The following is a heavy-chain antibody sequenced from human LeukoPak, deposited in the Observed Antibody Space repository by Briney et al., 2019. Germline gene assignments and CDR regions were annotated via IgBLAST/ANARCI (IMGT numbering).Heavy chain of an antibody. D-gene: IGHD6-13*01. CDR1: GFTFSSYS. CDR2: ISSSSSYI. J-gene: IGHJ4*02. V-gene: IGHV3-21*01. CDR3: ARDICVPCPHPITAAGTGADY. Sequence: VGSLRLSCAASGFTFSSYSMNWVRQAPGKGLEWISSISSSSSYIYYADSVKGRFTISRDNAKNSLYLQMNSLRAEDTAVYYCARDICVPCPHPITAAGTGADYWGQGTLVTVSS.